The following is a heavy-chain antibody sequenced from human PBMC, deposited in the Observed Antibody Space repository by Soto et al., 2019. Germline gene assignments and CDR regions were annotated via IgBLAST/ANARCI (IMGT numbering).Heavy chain of an antibody. V-gene: IGHV3-23*01. CDR1: GFTFSSFA. J-gene: IGHJ4*02. CDR3: AKGGYGDYALDY. CDR2: ISASGGDT. Sequence: EVQLLESGGGLVQPGGSLRLSCAASGFTFSSFAMTWVRQAPGKGLEWVSGISASGGDTYFADSVKGRFTISRDNSKNTLYLQMNSLRAEDTAVFFCAKGGYGDYALDYWGQGTLVTVSS. D-gene: IGHD4-17*01.